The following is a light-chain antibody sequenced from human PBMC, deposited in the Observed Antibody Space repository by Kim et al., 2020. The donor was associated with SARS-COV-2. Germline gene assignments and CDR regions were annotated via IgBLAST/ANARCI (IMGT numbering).Light chain of an antibody. CDR2: DAS. J-gene: IGKJ2*01. V-gene: IGKV3-15*01. Sequence: YPGERATLSCRASQSVSSNLVWYQQKPGQAPRLLIYDASTRATDVPARFSGSGSGTEFTLTIDSLQSEDFAVYYCQQYHTWPPMYTFGQGTKLEIK. CDR1: QSVSSN. CDR3: QQYHTWPPMYT.